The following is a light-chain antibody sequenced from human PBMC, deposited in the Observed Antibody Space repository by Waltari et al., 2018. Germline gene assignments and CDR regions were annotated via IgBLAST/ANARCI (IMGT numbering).Light chain of an antibody. CDR2: DVS. CDR1: SSDVGGYNS. Sequence: QSALTQPASVSGSPGQSITIPCTGTSSDVGGYNSVPWYQQHPGKAPKLMIYDVSNRPSGVSNRFSGSKSGNTASLTISGLQAEDEADYYCSSYTSSSTHWVFGGGTKLTVL. CDR3: SSYTSSSTHWV. V-gene: IGLV2-14*03. J-gene: IGLJ3*02.